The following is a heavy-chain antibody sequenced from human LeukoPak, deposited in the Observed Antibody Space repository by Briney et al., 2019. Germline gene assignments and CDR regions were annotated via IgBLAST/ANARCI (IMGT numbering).Heavy chain of an antibody. V-gene: IGHV3-30*11. D-gene: IGHD1-26*01. CDR1: GFTPCTSA. Sequence: PVRTLCLSRALSGFTPCTSAMNWVRQAPGKGLEWVAVMSYAGSYKPYADSVKGRFTISRDNSRNTLSLQMSSLRAEDTAVYYCASGSYHEHWGQGTLVTVSS. CDR2: MSYAGSYK. J-gene: IGHJ4*02. CDR3: ASGSYHEH.